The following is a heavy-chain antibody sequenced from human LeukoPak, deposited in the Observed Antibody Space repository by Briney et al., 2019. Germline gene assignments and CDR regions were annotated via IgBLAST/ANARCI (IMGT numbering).Heavy chain of an antibody. V-gene: IGHV5-51*01. CDR1: GYSFSNYW. J-gene: IGHJ4*02. CDR2: VYPRDSDT. D-gene: IGHD1-1*01. CDR3: ARPGERSRRDWNLDQ. Sequence: GESLKISCKASGYSFSNYWIGWVRQVPGKGPEWMGIVYPRDSDTRYSPSLQGQVTISADKSISTAYLQWSSLKASDTAVYYCARPGERSRRDWNLDQWGQGTLVTVSS.